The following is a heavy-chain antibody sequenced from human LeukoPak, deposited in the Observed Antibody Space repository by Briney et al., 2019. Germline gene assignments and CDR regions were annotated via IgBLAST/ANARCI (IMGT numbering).Heavy chain of an antibody. CDR1: GGTFSSYT. V-gene: IGHV1-69*04. J-gene: IGHJ4*02. D-gene: IGHD1-26*01. CDR3: AREEGELLPFDY. CDR2: IIPILGIA. Sequence: GASVKVSCKASGGTFSSYTISWVRQAPGQGLEWMGRIIPILGIANYAQKFQGRVTITADKSTSTAYMELSSLRSEDTAVYYCAREEGELLPFDYWGQGTLVTVSS.